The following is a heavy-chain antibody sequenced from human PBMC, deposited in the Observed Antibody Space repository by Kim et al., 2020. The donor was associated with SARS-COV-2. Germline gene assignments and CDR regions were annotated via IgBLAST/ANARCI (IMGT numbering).Heavy chain of an antibody. V-gene: IGHV4-34*01. CDR2: INHSGST. J-gene: IGHJ6*02. CDR3: ARGNHYYDSSGYWNYYYGMDV. D-gene: IGHD3-22*01. CDR1: GGSFSGYY. Sequence: SETLSLTCAVYGGSFSGYYWSWIRQPPGKGLEWIGEINHSGSTNYNPSLKSRVTISVDTSKNQFSLKLSSVTAADTAVYYCARGNHYYDSSGYWNYYYGMDVWGQGTTVTVSS.